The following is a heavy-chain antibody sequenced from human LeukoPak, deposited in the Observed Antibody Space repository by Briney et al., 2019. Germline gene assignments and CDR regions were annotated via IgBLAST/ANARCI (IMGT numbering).Heavy chain of an antibody. Sequence: GGSLRLSCAASGFTFSSYWMSWVRQAPGKGLEWVANIKQDGSEKYYVDSVKGRFTISRDNAKNSLYLQMNSLRAEDTAVYYCAERRLGELSPENYWGQGTLVTVSS. V-gene: IGHV3-7*03. CDR1: GFTFSSYW. CDR3: AERRLGELSPENY. J-gene: IGHJ4*02. CDR2: IKQDGSEK. D-gene: IGHD3-16*02.